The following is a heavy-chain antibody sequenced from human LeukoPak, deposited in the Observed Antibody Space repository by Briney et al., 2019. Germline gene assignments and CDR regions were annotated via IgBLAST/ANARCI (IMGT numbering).Heavy chain of an antibody. CDR3: AITTRGDFGEYFFDY. V-gene: IGHV4-59*01. J-gene: IGHJ4*02. CDR2: IYHGGSA. D-gene: IGHD4-17*01. Sequence: PSETLSLTCAVSGGSISTYYGSWIRQPPGKGLEWIGYIYHGGSAMYSPSLRSRVTISVDRPNNHFSLKLTSVTAADTAVYFCAITTRGDFGEYFFDYWGQGTLVTVSS. CDR1: GGSISTYY.